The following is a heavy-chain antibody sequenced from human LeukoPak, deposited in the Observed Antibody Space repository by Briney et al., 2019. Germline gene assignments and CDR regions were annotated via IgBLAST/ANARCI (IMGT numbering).Heavy chain of an antibody. J-gene: IGHJ4*02. CDR1: GFTFSSYS. Sequence: GGSLRLSCAASGFTFSSYSMNWVRQVPGKGLEWVSSISSSSSCIYYADSVKGRFTISRDNAKNSLYLQMNSLRAEDTAVYYCARESITMIVTERPVDYWGQGTLVTVSS. CDR3: ARESITMIVTERPVDY. D-gene: IGHD3-22*01. CDR2: ISSSSSCI. V-gene: IGHV3-21*01.